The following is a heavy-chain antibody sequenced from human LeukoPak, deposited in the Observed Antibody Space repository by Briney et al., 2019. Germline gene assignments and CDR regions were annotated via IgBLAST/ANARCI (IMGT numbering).Heavy chain of an antibody. CDR3: ARDHRSRFDP. V-gene: IGHV1-18*01. Sequence: WASVKVSCKASGYTFTSYGISWVRQGPGQGLEWMGWISACNGNTNYAQKLQGRVTMTTDTSTSTAYMELRSLRSDDTAVYYCARDHRSRFDPWGQGTLVTVSS. J-gene: IGHJ5*02. CDR1: GYTFTSYG. CDR2: ISACNGNT.